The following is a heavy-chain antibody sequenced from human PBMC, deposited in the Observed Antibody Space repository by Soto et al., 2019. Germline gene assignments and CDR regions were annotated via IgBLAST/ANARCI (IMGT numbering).Heavy chain of an antibody. CDR2: ISAYNGNT. CDR3: ARGYCSSTSCWGWFDP. D-gene: IGHD2-2*01. CDR1: GYTFTSYG. J-gene: IGHJ5*02. Sequence: QVQLVQSGAAVKKPGASVKVSCKASGYTFTSYGISWVRQAPGQGLEWMGWISAYNGNTNYAQKLQDRVTMTTDQSTSTAYMELRSLRSDDTAVYYCARGYCSSTSCWGWFDPWGQGTLVTVSS. V-gene: IGHV1-18*04.